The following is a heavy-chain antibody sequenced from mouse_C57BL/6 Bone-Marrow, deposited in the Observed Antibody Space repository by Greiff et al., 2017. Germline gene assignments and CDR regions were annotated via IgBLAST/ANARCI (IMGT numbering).Heavy chain of an antibody. Sequence: EVQLQESGTVLARPGASVKMSCKTSGYTFTSYWMHWVKQRPGQGLEWIGAIYPGNSDTSYNQKFKGKAKLTAVTSARTAYMELSSLTTEDSAVYYCTGSAYCGRDYWGQGTTLTVSS. D-gene: IGHD1-1*01. CDR2: IYPGNSDT. V-gene: IGHV1-5*01. CDR1: GYTFTSYW. J-gene: IGHJ2*01. CDR3: TGSAYCGRDY.